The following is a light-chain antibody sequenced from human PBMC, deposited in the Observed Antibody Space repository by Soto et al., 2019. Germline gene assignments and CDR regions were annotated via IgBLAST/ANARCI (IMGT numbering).Light chain of an antibody. J-gene: IGLJ1*01. V-gene: IGLV2-11*01. CDR3: CSYVGGYSYV. Sequence: QASRTQPRSVSGSPGQSVTVSCIGTSSDVGDYNSVSWYQQRPGKAPKLTIYDVSKRPSGVPDRFSGSKSGNTASLTISGLQTEDEADYYCCSYVGGYSYVFGIGTKVTVL. CDR2: DVS. CDR1: SSDVGDYNS.